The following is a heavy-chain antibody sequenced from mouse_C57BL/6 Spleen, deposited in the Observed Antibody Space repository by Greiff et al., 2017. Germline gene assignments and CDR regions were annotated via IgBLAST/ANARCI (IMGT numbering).Heavy chain of an antibody. CDR2: ISSGSSTI. CDR3: ARGARDYAMDY. J-gene: IGHJ4*01. V-gene: IGHV5-17*01. Sequence: DVMLVESGGGLVKPGGSLKLSCAASGFTFSDYGMHWVRQAPEKGLEWVAYISSGSSTIYYADTVKGRFTISRDNAKNTLFLQMTSLRSEDTAMYYCARGARDYAMDYWGQGTSVTVSS. CDR1: GFTFSDYG.